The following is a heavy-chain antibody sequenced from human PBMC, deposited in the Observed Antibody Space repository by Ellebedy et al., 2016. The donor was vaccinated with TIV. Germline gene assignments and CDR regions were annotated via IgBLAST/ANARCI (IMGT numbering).Heavy chain of an antibody. CDR1: GFTFSSYG. V-gene: IGHV3-30*18. CDR3: AKDWAMGY. D-gene: IGHD5-18*01. J-gene: IGHJ4*02. CDR2: ISYDGSNK. Sequence: GESLKISCAASGFTFSSYGMHWVRQAPGKGLEWVAVISYDGSNKYYADSVKGRFTISRGNSKNTLYLQMNSLRAEDTAVYYCAKDWAMGYWGQGTLVTVSS.